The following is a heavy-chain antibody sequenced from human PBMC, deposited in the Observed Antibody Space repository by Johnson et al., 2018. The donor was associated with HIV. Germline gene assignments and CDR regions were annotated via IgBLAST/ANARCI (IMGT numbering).Heavy chain of an antibody. CDR1: GFTFSSYG. V-gene: IGHV3-30*02. Sequence: QVQLVESGGGVVQPGGSLRLSCAASGFTFSSYGMHWVRQAPGKGLEWVAFIRYDGSNKYYGDSVKGRFTLSRDNAKNSLYLQMNSLRAEDTALYYCARGPHHSSGTTLRGAFDIWGQGTMVTVSS. D-gene: IGHD1-7*01. CDR2: IRYDGSNK. CDR3: ARGPHHSSGTTLRGAFDI. J-gene: IGHJ3*02.